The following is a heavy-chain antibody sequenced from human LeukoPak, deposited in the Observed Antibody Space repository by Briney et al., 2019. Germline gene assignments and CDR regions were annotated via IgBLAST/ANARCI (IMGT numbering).Heavy chain of an antibody. V-gene: IGHV3-23*01. J-gene: IGHJ4*02. CDR1: GFTFSSYA. D-gene: IGHD3-10*01. CDR2: ISGSGGST. CDR3: AKGKYYGSGSYPSFDY. Sequence: GGYLRLSCAASGFTFSSYAMSWVRQAPGKGLEWVSAISGSGGSTYYADSVKGRFTISRDNSKNTLYLQMNSLRAEDTAVYYCAKGKYYGSGSYPSFDYWGQGTLVTVSS.